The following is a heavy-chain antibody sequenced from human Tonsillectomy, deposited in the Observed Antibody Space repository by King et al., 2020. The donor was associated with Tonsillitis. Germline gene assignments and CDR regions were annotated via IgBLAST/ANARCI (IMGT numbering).Heavy chain of an antibody. J-gene: IGHJ4*02. D-gene: IGHD3-9*01. V-gene: IGHV1-69*01. CDR3: ASSMTGHQWGFDY. Sequence: QLVQSGAEVKKPGSSVKVSCKASGGTFSSYAISWVRPAPGQGLEWGGGIIPIFCSANYAQKFQGRVTITADESTSTAYMELSSLRSEDTAVYYCASSMTGHQWGFDYWGQGTLVTVSS. CDR1: GGTFSSYA. CDR2: IIPIFCSA.